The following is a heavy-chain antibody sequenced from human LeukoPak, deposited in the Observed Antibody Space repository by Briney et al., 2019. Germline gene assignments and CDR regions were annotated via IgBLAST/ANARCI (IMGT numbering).Heavy chain of an antibody. V-gene: IGHV3-30*04. D-gene: IGHD5-12*01. CDR2: ISFDGSNR. J-gene: IGHJ4*02. CDR1: GFTFDSYA. CDR3: ARDQLAYSGYDTLFAY. Sequence: WGSLRLSCAASGFTFDSYAIHWVRQAPGKGLEWVAVISFDGSNRFYADSVKGRFSISRDNSKKTLYLQMNSLRVEDSAVYFCARDQLAYSGYDTLFAYWGQGTLVTVSS.